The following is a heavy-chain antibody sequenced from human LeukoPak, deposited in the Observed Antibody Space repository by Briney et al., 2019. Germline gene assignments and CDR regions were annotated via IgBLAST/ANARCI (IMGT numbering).Heavy chain of an antibody. CDR1: GYSFTSYW. CDR3: ARLAGVVGATVLGMDV. J-gene: IGHJ6*02. D-gene: IGHD1-26*01. Sequence: GESLKISCKGSGYSFTSYWIGWVRQMPGKGLEWMGIIYPGDSDTRYSPSFQGQVTISADKSISTAYLQWSSLKASDTAMYYCARLAGVVGATVLGMDVWGQGTTVTVSS. CDR2: IYPGDSDT. V-gene: IGHV5-51*01.